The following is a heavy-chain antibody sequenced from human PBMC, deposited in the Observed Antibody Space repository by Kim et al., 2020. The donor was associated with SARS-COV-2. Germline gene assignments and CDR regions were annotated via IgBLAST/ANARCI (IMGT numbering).Heavy chain of an antibody. D-gene: IGHD3-22*01. J-gene: IGHJ5*02. Sequence: ASVKVSCKASGYTFTSYGISWVRQAPGQGLEWMGWISAYNGNTNYAQKLQGRVTMTTDTSTSTAYMELRSLRSDDTAVYYCARSPLLYYYDSSGYYYVEWFDAWGQGTLVTVSS. CDR1: GYTFTSYG. CDR3: ARSPLLYYYDSSGYYYVEWFDA. V-gene: IGHV1-18*01. CDR2: ISAYNGNT.